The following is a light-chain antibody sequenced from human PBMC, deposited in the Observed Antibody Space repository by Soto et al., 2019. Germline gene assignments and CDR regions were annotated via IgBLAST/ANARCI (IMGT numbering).Light chain of an antibody. J-gene: IGLJ3*02. V-gene: IGLV2-8*01. CDR2: EVT. CDR1: SSDVGAYKY. Sequence: QSALTQPPSASGSPGQSVTISCTGTSSDVGAYKYVSWYQQYPGKAPKLMIYEVTKRPSGVPDRFSCSKSGNTASLTVSGLQAEDEADYYCTSYVGNDIWVFGGGTTVTVL. CDR3: TSYVGNDIWV.